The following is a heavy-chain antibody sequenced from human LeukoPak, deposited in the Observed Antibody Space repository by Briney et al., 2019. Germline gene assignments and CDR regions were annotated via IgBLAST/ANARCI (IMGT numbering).Heavy chain of an antibody. CDR3: AKERYGGYCSSTSYSNFDY. D-gene: IGHD2-2*01. Sequence: PGGSLRLSCAASGFTFSDYYMSWIRQAPGKGLEWVSYISSSGTTIYYADSVKGRFTISRDNSKNTLYLQMNSLRAEDTAVYYCAKERYGGYCSSTSYSNFDYWGQGTLVTVSS. CDR2: ISSSGTTI. CDR1: GFTFSDYY. V-gene: IGHV3-11*04. J-gene: IGHJ4*02.